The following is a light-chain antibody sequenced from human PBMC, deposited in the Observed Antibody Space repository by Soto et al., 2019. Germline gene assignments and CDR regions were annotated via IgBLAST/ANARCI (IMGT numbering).Light chain of an antibody. CDR2: DVS. J-gene: IGLJ2*01. CDR3: CSYAGSYTYVV. Sequence: QSVLTQPPSVSGAPGQRVTISCTGSSSNFGSGYDVHWYQQLPGTAPKLMIYDVSKRPSGVPDRFSGSKSGNTASLTISGLQAEDEADYYCCSYAGSYTYVVFGGGTKLTVL. V-gene: IGLV1-40*01. CDR1: SSNFGSGYD.